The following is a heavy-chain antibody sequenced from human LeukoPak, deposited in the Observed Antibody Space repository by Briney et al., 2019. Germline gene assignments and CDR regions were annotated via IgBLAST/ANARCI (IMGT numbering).Heavy chain of an antibody. CDR3: ARQDYERGGRAFDI. V-gene: IGHV3-21*01. J-gene: IGHJ3*02. CDR1: GFTFSDYT. CDR2: ITGDSSYI. D-gene: IGHD2-15*01. Sequence: GGSLRLSCAASGFTFSDYTMNWVRQAPGKGLEWVSSITGDSSYIYYADSVKGRFTISRDNAKNSLYLQMNSLRAEDTAVYYCARQDYERGGRAFDIWGQGKMVTVSS.